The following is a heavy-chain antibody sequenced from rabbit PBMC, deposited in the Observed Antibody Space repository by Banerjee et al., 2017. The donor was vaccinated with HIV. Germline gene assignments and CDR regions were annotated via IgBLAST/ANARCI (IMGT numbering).Heavy chain of an antibody. J-gene: IGHJ4*01. Sequence: QQQLEESGGGLVKPGGTLTLTCTASGFSFNSNYYMCWVRQAPGKGLEWIGCIDTGSSGRTWYASWVNGRFTISRSTSLNTVDLKMTSLTAADTATYFCARVGAGYAGYGYATGGGYYFNLWGPGTLVTVS. D-gene: IGHD6-1*01. CDR3: ARVGAGYAGYGYATGGGYYFNL. CDR2: IDTGSSGRT. CDR1: GFSFNSNYY. V-gene: IGHV1S43*01.